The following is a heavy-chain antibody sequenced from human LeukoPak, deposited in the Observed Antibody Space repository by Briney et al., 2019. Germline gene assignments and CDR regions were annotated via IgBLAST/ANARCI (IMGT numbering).Heavy chain of an antibody. Sequence: SETLSLTCTVSGGSISSYYWSWIRQPPGKGLEWIGYIYYSGSTNYNPSLKSRVTISVDTSKNQFSLKLSSVTAADTAVYYCARTRRDGYNYGGIDYYFDYWGQGTLVTVSS. CDR3: ARTRRDGYNYGGIDYYFDY. V-gene: IGHV4-59*01. D-gene: IGHD5-12*01. CDR1: GGSISSYY. CDR2: IYYSGST. J-gene: IGHJ4*02.